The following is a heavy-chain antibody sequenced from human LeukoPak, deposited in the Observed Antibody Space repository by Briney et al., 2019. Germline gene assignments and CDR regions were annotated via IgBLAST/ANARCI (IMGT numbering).Heavy chain of an antibody. CDR2: IYPGDSDT. D-gene: IGHD3-22*01. CDR1: GSRFTSYW. Sequence: GASLKISFKGSGSRFTSYWIGWVRQMPGKGLEGMGIIYPGDSDTRYSPSFQGQVTFSADNSLSTPSLHWSSLKAPDPPLYSLARISYYDSSGYYHSVAQTPHLYYYIDVWGKGTGV. CDR3: ARISYYDSSGYYHSVAQTPHLYYYIDV. V-gene: IGHV5-51*01. J-gene: IGHJ6*03.